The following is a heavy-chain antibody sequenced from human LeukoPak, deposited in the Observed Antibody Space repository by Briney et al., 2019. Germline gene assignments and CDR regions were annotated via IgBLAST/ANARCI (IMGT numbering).Heavy chain of an antibody. D-gene: IGHD6-6*01. CDR2: INHSGST. V-gene: IGHV4-34*01. J-gene: IGHJ1*01. Sequence: PSETLSLTCAVYGGSFSGYYWSWIRQPPGKGLEWLGEINHSGSTNYNPSLKSRVTISVDTSKNQFSLKLSSVTAADTAVYYCARRGARPYFQHWGQGTLVTVSS. CDR3: ARRGARPYFQH. CDR1: GGSFSGYY.